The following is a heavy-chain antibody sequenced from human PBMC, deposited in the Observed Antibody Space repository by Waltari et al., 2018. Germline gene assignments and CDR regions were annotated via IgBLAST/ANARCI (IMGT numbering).Heavy chain of an antibody. Sequence: QVQLVASGGGVVQPGRSLRPSCSASEFTSMSHAMPWVRQAPGKGLEWVAVISYNERNIYYVDSVKGRFTISRDNSKKMLYLQMNSLRAEDTAVYYCARDYCDRTNCHGMDVWGQGTTVAVSS. CDR1: EFTSMSHA. CDR3: ARDYCDRTNCHGMDV. D-gene: IGHD3-22*01. CDR2: ISYNERNI. V-gene: IGHV3-30*04. J-gene: IGHJ6*02.